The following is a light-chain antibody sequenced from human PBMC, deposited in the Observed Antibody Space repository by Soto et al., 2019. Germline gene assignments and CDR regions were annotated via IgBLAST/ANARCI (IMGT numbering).Light chain of an antibody. CDR2: QAS. V-gene: IGKV1-5*03. CDR1: QSLNIW. J-gene: IGKJ4*01. Sequence: DTQMTQSPSTLSASLGDRVTITCRASQSLNIWLAWYQQKPGRAPKLLIYQASTLASGVPSRFSGSGSGSEFTLTISSLQPDDFATYYCQQLDSYPLTFGGGTKVEIK. CDR3: QQLDSYPLT.